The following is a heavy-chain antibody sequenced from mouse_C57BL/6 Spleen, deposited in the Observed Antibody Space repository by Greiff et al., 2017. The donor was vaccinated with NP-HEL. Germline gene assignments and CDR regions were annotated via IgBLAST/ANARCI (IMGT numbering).Heavy chain of an antibody. D-gene: IGHD1-1*01. V-gene: IGHV2-2*01. CDR1: GFSLTSYG. J-gene: IGHJ4*01. Sequence: VKLKESGPGLVQPSQSLSITCTVSGFSLTSYGVHWVRQSPGKGLEWLGVFWSGGSTVYNAAFISSLSISKDDKQSQVFIKMSRLQADDTAIYYCARNLGSTVVASMDYWGQGTSVTVSS. CDR2: FWSGGST. CDR3: ARNLGSTVVASMDY.